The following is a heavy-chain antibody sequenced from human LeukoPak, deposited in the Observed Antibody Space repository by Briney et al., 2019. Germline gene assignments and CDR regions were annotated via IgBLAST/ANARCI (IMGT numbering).Heavy chain of an antibody. D-gene: IGHD2-15*01. V-gene: IGHV4-39*01. CDR2: IYYRGST. J-gene: IGHJ4*02. CDR3: ASGLLRGLVVAASLFAF. Sequence: PSETLSLTCTVSGGSISSSSYYWGWIRQPPGKGLEWIGSIYYRGSTYYNPSLKSRVTISVDTSKNQFSLKLSSVTAAETAVYYCASGLLRGLVVAASLFAFWGQGALVTVSS. CDR1: GGSISSSSYY.